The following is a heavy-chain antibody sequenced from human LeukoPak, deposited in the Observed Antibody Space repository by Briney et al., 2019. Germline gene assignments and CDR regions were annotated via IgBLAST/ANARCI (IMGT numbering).Heavy chain of an antibody. CDR2: IYYSGST. Sequence: SETLSLICAVSGGSISSYYWSWIRQPPGKGLAWIGYIYYSGSTNYNPSLKSRVTISVDTSKNQFSLKLSSVTAADSAVYYCARHSSDRSWSEVGGPYFDYWGQGTLVTVSS. J-gene: IGHJ4*02. V-gene: IGHV4-59*08. CDR3: ARHSSDRSWSEVGGPYFDY. CDR1: GGSISSYY. D-gene: IGHD6-13*01.